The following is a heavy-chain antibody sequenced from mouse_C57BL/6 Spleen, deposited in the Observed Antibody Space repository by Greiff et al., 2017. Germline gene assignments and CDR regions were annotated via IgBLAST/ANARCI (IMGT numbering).Heavy chain of an antibody. CDR2: ISSGSSTI. V-gene: IGHV5-17*01. CDR3: AREGPITTVVARYFDV. CDR1: GFTFSDYG. D-gene: IGHD1-1*01. Sequence: EVMLVESGGGLVKPGGSLKLSCAASGFTFSDYGMHWVRQAPEKGLEWVAYISSGSSTIYYADTVKGRFTISRDNAKNTLFLQMTSLRSEDTAMYYCAREGPITTVVARYFDVWGTATTVTVSS. J-gene: IGHJ1*03.